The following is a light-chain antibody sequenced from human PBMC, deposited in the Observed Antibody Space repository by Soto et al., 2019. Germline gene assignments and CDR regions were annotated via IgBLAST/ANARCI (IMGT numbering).Light chain of an antibody. CDR3: QQYGSSPWT. J-gene: IGKJ1*01. V-gene: IGKV3-20*01. CDR1: QSVSSSY. CDR2: GAS. Sequence: EIVLPQSPGTLSLSPGERATLSCRASQSVSSSYLAWYQQKPGQAPRPLIYGASSRAIGIPDRFSGSGSGTDFTLTISRLEPEEFAVYYCQQYGSSPWTFGQGTKVEIK.